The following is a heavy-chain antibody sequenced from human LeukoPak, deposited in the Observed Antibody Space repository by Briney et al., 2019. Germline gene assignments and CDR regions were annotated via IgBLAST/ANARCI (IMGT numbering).Heavy chain of an antibody. D-gene: IGHD3-10*01. CDR2: INPDSGGT. J-gene: IGHJ4*02. CDR1: GYTFTVHY. CDR3: ARAYYYGSGTYYSLDF. Sequence: ASVTVSCTASGYTFTVHYMYWVRQAPGKGLEWMGWINPDSGGTHYAQKFQGRVTIARDTSISTAYMELSRLRSDDTAVYYCARAYYYGSGTYYSLDFWGQGTLVTVSS. V-gene: IGHV1-2*02.